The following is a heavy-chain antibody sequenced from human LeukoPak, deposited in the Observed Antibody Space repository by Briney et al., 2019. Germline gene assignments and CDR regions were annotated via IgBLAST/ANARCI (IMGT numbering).Heavy chain of an antibody. D-gene: IGHD1-26*01. CDR3: AKGIVGATKGVDYYYGMDV. V-gene: IGHV3-30*18. CDR2: ISYDGGKK. CDR1: GFTFSSYG. Sequence: GRPLRLSCAASGFTFSSYGMHWVRQAPGKGLEWVADISYDGGKKYYADSVKGRFTISRDNSKNTLYLQMNSLRAEDTAVYYCAKGIVGATKGVDYYYGMDVWGQGTTVTVSS. J-gene: IGHJ6*02.